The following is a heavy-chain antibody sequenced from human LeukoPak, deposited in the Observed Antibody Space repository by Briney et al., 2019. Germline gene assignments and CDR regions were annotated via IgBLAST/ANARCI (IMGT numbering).Heavy chain of an antibody. J-gene: IGHJ6*03. Sequence: SETLSLTCTVSGGSISSSSYYWGWIRQPPGKGLEWIGSIYYSGSTYYNPSLKSRVTISVDTSKNQFSLKLSSVTAADTAVYYCARIHSEYSSGWYRDPSIYYYYYMDVWGKGTTVTVSS. CDR1: GGSISSSSYY. CDR3: ARIHSEYSSGWYRDPSIYYYYYMDV. D-gene: IGHD6-19*01. V-gene: IGHV4-39*01. CDR2: IYYSGST.